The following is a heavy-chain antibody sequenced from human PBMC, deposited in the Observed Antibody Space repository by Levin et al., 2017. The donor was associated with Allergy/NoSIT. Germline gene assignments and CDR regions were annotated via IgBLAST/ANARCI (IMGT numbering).Heavy chain of an antibody. J-gene: IGHJ5*02. CDR2: IDTSGNT. CDR3: ARGAVQTGWFDP. V-gene: IGHV4-59*01. D-gene: IGHD1-14*01. Sequence: ESLKISCTVSGGSISTYYWSWIRQPPGKGLEWMAYIDTSGNTKYNPSLKSRVAISIDTSRNQFSLKLSSVTAADTAVYYCARGAVQTGWFDPWGQGNLVTVSS. CDR1: GGSISTYY.